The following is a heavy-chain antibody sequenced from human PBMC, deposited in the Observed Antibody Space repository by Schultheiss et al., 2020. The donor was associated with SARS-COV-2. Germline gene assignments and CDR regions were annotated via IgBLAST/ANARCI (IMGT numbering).Heavy chain of an antibody. CDR2: IHDSGIT. V-gene: IGHV4-59*01. CDR3: ARDPRRGMDV. Sequence: SQTLSLTCTVSGGSISSYCWNWIRQSPGKGLEWIGFIHDSGITNYNPSLKSRVTISVDTSRKQFSLKMKSVTAADTAVYYCARDPRRGMDVWGQGTTVTVSS. CDR1: GGSISSYC. J-gene: IGHJ6*02.